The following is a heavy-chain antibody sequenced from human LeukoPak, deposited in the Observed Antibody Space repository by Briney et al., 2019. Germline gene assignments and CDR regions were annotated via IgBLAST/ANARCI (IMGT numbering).Heavy chain of an antibody. D-gene: IGHD3-9*01. V-gene: IGHV4-59*01. CDR1: GASITRYF. CDR3: ARLTTYYDILTGQGYDAFHI. J-gene: IGHJ3*02. CDR2: IYYSGST. Sequence: SETLSLTCTVSGASITRYFWNWIRQRPGKGLEWIGYIYYSGSTNYNPSLKSRVTISVDTSKNQFSLKLSSVTAADTAVYYCARLTTYYDILTGQGYDAFHIWGQGTMVTVSS.